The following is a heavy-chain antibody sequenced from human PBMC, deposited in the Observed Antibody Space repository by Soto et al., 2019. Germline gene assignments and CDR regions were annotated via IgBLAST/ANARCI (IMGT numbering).Heavy chain of an antibody. V-gene: IGHV4-39*01. CDR2: IYYSGTT. CDR1: GGSISSTIYY. J-gene: IGHJ5*02. Sequence: QLQLQESGPGLVKPSETLSLTCAVSGGSISSTIYYWGWIRQPPGKGLEWIGSIYYSGTTYYNPSLKSRVTLSVDTSKNLFSLKLSSVTAADTAVYYCTTWYSSSPYNYFDPWGQGTLVTVSS. D-gene: IGHD6-13*01. CDR3: TTWYSSSPYNYFDP.